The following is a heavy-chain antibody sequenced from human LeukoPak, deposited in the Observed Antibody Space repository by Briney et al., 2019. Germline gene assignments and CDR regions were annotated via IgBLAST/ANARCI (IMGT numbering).Heavy chain of an antibody. CDR2: ITSNGSST. CDR1: GFTFSGYS. J-gene: IGHJ4*02. CDR3: ARDSALHRVLLDY. V-gene: IGHV3-21*01. D-gene: IGHD1-14*01. Sequence: GESLRLSCGASGFTFSGYSMTWVRQAPGKGLEWVSSITSNGSSTYYADSVKGRFTISRDNAKNSLYLQMSSLTAGDTAVYFCARDSALHRVLLDYWGQGTLVTVSS.